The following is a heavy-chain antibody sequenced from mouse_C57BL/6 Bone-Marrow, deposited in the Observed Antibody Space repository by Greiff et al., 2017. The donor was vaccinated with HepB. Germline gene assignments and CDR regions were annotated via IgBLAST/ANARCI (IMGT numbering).Heavy chain of an antibody. CDR3: ASYYYGSSYGAWFAY. D-gene: IGHD1-1*01. J-gene: IGHJ3*01. CDR2: INPNNGGT. CDR1: GYTFTDYY. V-gene: IGHV1-26*01. Sequence: VQLQQSGPELVKPGASVKISCKASGYTFTDYYMNWVKQSHGKSLEWIGDINPNNGGTSYNQKFKGKATLTVDKSSSTAYMELRSLTSEDSAVYYCASYYYGSSYGAWFAYWGQGTLVTVSA.